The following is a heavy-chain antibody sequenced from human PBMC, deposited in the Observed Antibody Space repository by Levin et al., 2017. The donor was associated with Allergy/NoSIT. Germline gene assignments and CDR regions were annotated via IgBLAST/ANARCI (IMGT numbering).Heavy chain of an antibody. Sequence: GGSLRLSCAASGFTFSSFGMHWVRQAPGKGLEWVAVIWYDGSNKYYADSVKGRFTISRDNSQNTLSLQMNSLRAEDTAVYYCARRYKYTSSSFGMDVWGQGTTVTVSS. CDR3: ARRYKYTSSSFGMDV. CDR1: GFTFSSFG. D-gene: IGHD6-13*01. V-gene: IGHV3-33*01. CDR2: IWYDGSNK. J-gene: IGHJ6*02.